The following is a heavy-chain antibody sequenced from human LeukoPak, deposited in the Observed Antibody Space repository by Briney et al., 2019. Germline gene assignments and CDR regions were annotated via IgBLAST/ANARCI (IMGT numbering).Heavy chain of an antibody. J-gene: IGHJ1*01. D-gene: IGHD2-2*01. CDR2: IISSSSYI. Sequence: PGGSLRLSCAASGFTFSSYSMNWVRQAPGKGLEWVSSIISSSSYIYYADSVKGRFTISRDNSKNTLYLQMNSLRAEDTAVYYCARAYCSSTSCPTISEYFQHWGQGTLVTVSS. CDR1: GFTFSSYS. V-gene: IGHV3-21*04. CDR3: ARAYCSSTSCPTISEYFQH.